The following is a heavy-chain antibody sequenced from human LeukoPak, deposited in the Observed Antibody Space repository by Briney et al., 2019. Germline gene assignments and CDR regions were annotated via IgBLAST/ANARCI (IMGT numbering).Heavy chain of an antibody. CDR3: ARLGPASSGWPESFDY. D-gene: IGHD6-19*01. J-gene: IGHJ4*02. CDR1: GFTFNSYW. CDR2: IKRDGSEK. Sequence: GGSLRLSCAASGFTFNSYWMNWVRQAPGKGLEWVADIKRDGSEKYYVDSVKGRFTISRDNARNSLDLQMNSLRVEDTAVYYCARLGPASSGWPESFDYWGQGTLVTVSS. V-gene: IGHV3-7*03.